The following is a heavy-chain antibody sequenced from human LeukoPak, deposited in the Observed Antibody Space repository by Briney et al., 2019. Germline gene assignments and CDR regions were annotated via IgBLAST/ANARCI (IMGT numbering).Heavy chain of an antibody. Sequence: GGSLRLSCAASGFTFSSHSMIWVRQAPGKGLEWVSYISDVATIYYADSVRGRFTVSRDNAENSLFLQMNSLRAEDTAVYYCARLIITSGWYGDHWGLGTLVTVSS. CDR1: GFTFSSHS. D-gene: IGHD6-19*01. CDR2: ISDVATI. CDR3: ARLIITSGWYGDH. J-gene: IGHJ4*02. V-gene: IGHV3-48*01.